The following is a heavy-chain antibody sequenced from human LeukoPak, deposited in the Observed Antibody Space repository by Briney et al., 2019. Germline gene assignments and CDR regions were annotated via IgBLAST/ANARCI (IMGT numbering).Heavy chain of an antibody. CDR3: AKPIRYYYDSSGYGAFDI. Sequence: GGSLRLSCAASGFTFSSYAMSWVRQAPGKGLEWVSAISGSGGSTYYADSVKGRFTISRDNSKNTLYLQMNSLRAEDTAVYYCAKPIRYYYDSSGYGAFDIWGQGTMVTVSS. CDR2: ISGSGGST. V-gene: IGHV3-23*01. D-gene: IGHD3-22*01. J-gene: IGHJ3*02. CDR1: GFTFSSYA.